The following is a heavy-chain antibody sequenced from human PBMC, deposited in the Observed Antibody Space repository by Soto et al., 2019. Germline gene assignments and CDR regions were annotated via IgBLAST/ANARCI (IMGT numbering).Heavy chain of an antibody. CDR3: ARDGSTSWYSYDYHGMDV. Sequence: EVQLVESGGGLVQPGGSLRLSCGASGFTFRTYWLSWVRQVPGKGLEWVANINQDGSEKNYVDSVKGRFTISRDNAKNSLHLQMSSLRAEDTALYYCARDGSTSWYSYDYHGMDVGGLGTTVTVSS. J-gene: IGHJ6*02. V-gene: IGHV3-7*05. CDR2: INQDGSEK. D-gene: IGHD5-18*01. CDR1: GFTFRTYW.